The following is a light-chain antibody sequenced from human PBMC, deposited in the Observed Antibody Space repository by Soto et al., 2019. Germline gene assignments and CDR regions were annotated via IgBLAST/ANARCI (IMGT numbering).Light chain of an antibody. CDR2: DAS. Sequence: IPMTQSPSTLSASVGDGVTITCRASQNISVWLAWYQQRPGKAPKFLMYDASSLETGVPSRFSGSGSGTEFTLTIRSLQPDDSATYYCQQYDSSSPTFGQGTKLEIK. CDR3: QQYDSSSPT. J-gene: IGKJ2*01. CDR1: QNISVW. V-gene: IGKV1-5*01.